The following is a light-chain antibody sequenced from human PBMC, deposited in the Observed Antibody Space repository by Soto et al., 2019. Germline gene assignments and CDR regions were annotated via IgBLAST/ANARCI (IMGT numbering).Light chain of an antibody. J-gene: IGKJ2*01. V-gene: IGKV1-5*03. CDR1: QSISSW. CDR3: QQYNSYPHT. CDR2: KAS. Sequence: DIQLTQSPSTLSPSVGDRVTITCRASQSISSWLAWYQQKPGKAPKLLIYKASSLQSGVPSRFSGSGSGTEFTLTISILQPDDFATSYCQQYNSYPHTFGQGTKLEIK.